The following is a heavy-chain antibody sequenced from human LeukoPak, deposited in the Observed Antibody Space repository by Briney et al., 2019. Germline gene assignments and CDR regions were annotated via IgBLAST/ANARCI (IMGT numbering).Heavy chain of an antibody. CDR1: GGSISSSSYY. J-gene: IGHJ5*02. V-gene: IGHV4-39*07. CDR3: ARRIFGVVTKGWFDP. D-gene: IGHD3-3*01. CDR2: IYYSGST. Sequence: PSETLSLTCTVSGGSISSSSYYWGWIRQPLGKDLEWIGSIYYSGSTYYNPSLKSRVTISVDTSKNRFSLKLSSVTAADTAVYYCARRIFGVVTKGWFDPWGQGTLVTVSS.